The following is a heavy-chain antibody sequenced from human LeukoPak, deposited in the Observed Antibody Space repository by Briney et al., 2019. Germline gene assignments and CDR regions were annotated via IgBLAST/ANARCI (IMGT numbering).Heavy chain of an antibody. CDR2: IIPIFGTA. CDR3: ARSLAMVRGYYYYYYMDV. CDR1: GGTFSSCA. Sequence: ASVKVSCKASGGTFSSCAISWVRQAPGQGLEWMGGIIPIFGTANYAQKFQGRVTITADESTSTAYMELSSLRSEDTAVYYCARSLAMVRGYYYYYYMDVWGKGTTVTISS. D-gene: IGHD3-10*01. J-gene: IGHJ6*03. V-gene: IGHV1-69*13.